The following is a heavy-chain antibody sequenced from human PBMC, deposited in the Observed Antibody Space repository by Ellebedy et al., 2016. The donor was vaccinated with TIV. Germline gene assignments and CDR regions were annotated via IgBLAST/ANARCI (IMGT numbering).Heavy chain of an antibody. CDR3: AKASVLGPTGCFDF. D-gene: IGHD1-26*01. CDR1: GFTFSNYA. CDR2: ISVSVGRT. V-gene: IGHV3-23*01. Sequence: PGGSLRLSCAASGFTFSNYAMNWVRQAPGRGLEWVSVISVSVGRTYYADSVRGRSTISRDNSRNTLYLQMNSLRAEDTAVYYCAKASVLGPTGCFDFWGQGTMVTVSS. J-gene: IGHJ3*01.